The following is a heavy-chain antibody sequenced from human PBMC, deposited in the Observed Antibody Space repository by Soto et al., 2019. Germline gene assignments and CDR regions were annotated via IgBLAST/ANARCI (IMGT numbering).Heavy chain of an antibody. Sequence: QVQVVESGGGVVQPGRSLRLSCAASGFAFNTYAMHWVRQAPGKGLEWVAVISYDGSQKYHADSVKGRFSMSRDNSKNTLYLQMNSLRVEDTAVYYCARDAGYCNSARCSHDAFDIWGQGTMVTVSS. CDR1: GFAFNTYA. CDR3: ARDAGYCNSARCSHDAFDI. CDR2: ISYDGSQK. V-gene: IGHV3-30-3*01. D-gene: IGHD2-2*01. J-gene: IGHJ3*02.